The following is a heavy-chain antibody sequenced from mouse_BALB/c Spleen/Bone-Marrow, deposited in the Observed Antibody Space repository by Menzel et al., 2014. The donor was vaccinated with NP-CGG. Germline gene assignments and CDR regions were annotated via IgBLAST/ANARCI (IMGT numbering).Heavy chain of an antibody. CDR1: GYTFSSYW. J-gene: IGHJ1*01. V-gene: IGHV1-9*01. D-gene: IGHD2-3*01. Sequence: QVQLQQSGAELMKPGASVKISCKATGYTFSSYWIEWVKRRPGHGLEWIGEILPGSGSTNYNEKFKGKATFTADTSSNTAYMQLSSLTSEDSAVYYCARVSDGYYSYWYFDVWGAGTTVTVSS. CDR2: ILPGSGST. CDR3: ARVSDGYYSYWYFDV.